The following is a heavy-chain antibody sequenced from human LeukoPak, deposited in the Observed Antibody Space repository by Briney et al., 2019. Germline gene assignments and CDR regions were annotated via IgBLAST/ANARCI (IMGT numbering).Heavy chain of an antibody. D-gene: IGHD4-23*01. CDR1: GGSISSSY. CDR3: ARERWGNNWFDP. Sequence: TSETLSLTCTVSGGSISSSYWSWIRQPAGKGLQWIGRIYSTGSTNYNPSLKSRVTLSVDTSKNQFSLKLNSVTAADTAVYYCARERWGNNWFDPWGQGTPVSVSS. V-gene: IGHV4-4*07. J-gene: IGHJ5*02. CDR2: IYSTGST.